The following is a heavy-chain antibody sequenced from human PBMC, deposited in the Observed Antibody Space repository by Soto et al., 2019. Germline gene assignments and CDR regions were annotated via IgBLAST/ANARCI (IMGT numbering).Heavy chain of an antibody. CDR2: IYESGYT. CDR3: VRALRHTAMVYPWFDH. D-gene: IGHD5-18*01. J-gene: IGHJ5*02. V-gene: IGHV4-31*03. Sequence: TLYLTCTVSGASVSTGAYYWGWVRQRPGKGLERVGYIYESGYTYYNTSLKSRLTISLDRSNNQFSLGLTSVTAADTAVYYCVRALRHTAMVYPWFDHWGQGTLVTVSS. CDR1: GASVSTGAYY.